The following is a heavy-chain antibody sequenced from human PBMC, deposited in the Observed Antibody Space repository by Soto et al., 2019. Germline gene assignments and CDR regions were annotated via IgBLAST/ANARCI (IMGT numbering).Heavy chain of an antibody. V-gene: IGHV4-30-4*01. Sequence: QVQLQESGPGLVKPSQTLSLTCTVSGGSITSDYSCWSWIRQPPGEGLEWIGHIFDSGTTYTNPSLRSQVAISPDTSKTHFSLTLSSVTAADTAVYYCARGPSGDKVHYWGQGALVPVSS. CDR1: GGSITSDYSC. CDR2: IFDSGTT. J-gene: IGHJ4*02. D-gene: IGHD7-27*01. CDR3: ARGPSGDKVHY.